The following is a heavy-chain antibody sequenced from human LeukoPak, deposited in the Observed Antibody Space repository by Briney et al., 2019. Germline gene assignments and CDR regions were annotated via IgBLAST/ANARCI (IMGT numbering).Heavy chain of an antibody. J-gene: IGHJ3*02. Sequence: PGGSLRLSCAASGLTFSSYAMSWVRQAPGKGLEWVSAISGSGGSTYYADSVKGRFTISRDNSKNTLYLQMNSLRAEDTAVYYCAKAMGASDAFDIWGQGTMDTVSS. D-gene: IGHD1-26*01. CDR1: GLTFSSYA. V-gene: IGHV3-23*01. CDR3: AKAMGASDAFDI. CDR2: ISGSGGST.